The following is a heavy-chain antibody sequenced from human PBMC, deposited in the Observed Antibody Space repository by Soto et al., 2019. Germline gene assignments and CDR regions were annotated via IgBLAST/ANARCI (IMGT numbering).Heavy chain of an antibody. CDR3: AREILGGYYYYYMDV. CDR1: GFTVSSNY. J-gene: IGHJ6*03. V-gene: IGHV3-66*01. Sequence: EVQLVESGGGLVQPGGSLRLSCAASGFTVSSNYMSWVRQAPGKGLEWVSVIYSGGSTYYADSVKGRFTISRDNSKNTLYLQMNSLRAEDTAVYYCAREILGGYYYYYMDVWGKGTTVTVSS. D-gene: IGHD3-3*01. CDR2: IYSGGST.